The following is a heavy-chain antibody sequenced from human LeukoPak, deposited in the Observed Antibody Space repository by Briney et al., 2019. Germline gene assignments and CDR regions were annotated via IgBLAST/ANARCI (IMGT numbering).Heavy chain of an antibody. V-gene: IGHV3-23*01. D-gene: IGHD3-22*01. CDR1: GFTFSSYA. CDR3: AKEDYYDSSGYYYVRAYFQH. J-gene: IGHJ1*01. CDR2: ISGSGGST. Sequence: GGSLRLSCAASGFTFSSYAMSWVRQAPGKGLEWVSAISGSGGSTYYADSVKGRFTISRDNPKNTLYLQMNSLRAEDTAVYYCAKEDYYDSSGYYYVRAYFQHWGQGTLVTVSS.